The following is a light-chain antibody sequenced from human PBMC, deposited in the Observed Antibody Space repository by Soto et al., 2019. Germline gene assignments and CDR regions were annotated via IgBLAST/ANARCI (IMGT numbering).Light chain of an antibody. Sequence: QSALTQPASVSGSPGQSITISCTGTSSDVGGYNYVSWYQQHPGKAPKLMISDVSNRPSGVSNRFSGSKSGNTASLTISGLQAEDEADYYCRSYTTSTTLHYVFGTGTKLTVL. J-gene: IGLJ1*01. CDR3: RSYTTSTTLHYV. CDR1: SSDVGGYNY. V-gene: IGLV2-14*01. CDR2: DVS.